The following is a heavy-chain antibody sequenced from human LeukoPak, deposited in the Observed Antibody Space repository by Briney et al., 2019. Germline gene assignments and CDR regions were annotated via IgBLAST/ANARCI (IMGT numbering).Heavy chain of an antibody. CDR1: GFTFSSYS. Sequence: KPGGSLRLSCAASGFTFSSYSMNWVRQAPGKGLEWVSSISSSSSYIYYADSVKGRFAISRDNAKNSLYLQMNSLRAEDTAVYYCAIDGSGFKYYYYYYYMDVWGKGTTVTVSS. D-gene: IGHD3-3*01. CDR3: AIDGSGFKYYYYYYYMDV. V-gene: IGHV3-21*01. J-gene: IGHJ6*03. CDR2: ISSSSSYI.